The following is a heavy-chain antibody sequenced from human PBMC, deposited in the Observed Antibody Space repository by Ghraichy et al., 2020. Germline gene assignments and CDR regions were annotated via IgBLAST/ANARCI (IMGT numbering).Heavy chain of an antibody. D-gene: IGHD1-1*01. CDR2: ISSSSSYI. J-gene: IGHJ6*03. Sequence: GGSLRLSCAASGFTFSSYSMNWVRQAPGKGLEWVSSISSSSSYIYYADSVKGRFTISRDNAKNSLYLQMNSLRAEDTAVYYCARDTTGTTYYYYYYMDVWGKGTTVTVSS. CDR3: ARDTTGTTYYYYYYMDV. V-gene: IGHV3-21*01. CDR1: GFTFSSYS.